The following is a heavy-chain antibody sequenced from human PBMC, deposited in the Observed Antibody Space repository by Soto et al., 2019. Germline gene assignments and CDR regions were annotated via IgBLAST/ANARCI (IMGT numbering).Heavy chain of an antibody. V-gene: IGHV4-31*03. CDR1: GGSISSGGYY. Sequence: PSETLSLTCTVSGGSISSGGYYWSWIRQHPGKGLEWIGYIYYSGSTYYNPSLKSRVTISVDTSKNQFSLKLSSVTAADTAVYYCARVNWSGYLWYFDYWGQGTLVTVSS. J-gene: IGHJ4*02. D-gene: IGHD3-3*01. CDR3: ARVNWSGYLWYFDY. CDR2: IYYSGST.